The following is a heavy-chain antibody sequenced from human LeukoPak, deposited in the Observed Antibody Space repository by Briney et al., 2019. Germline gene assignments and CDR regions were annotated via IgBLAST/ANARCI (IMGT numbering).Heavy chain of an antibody. CDR2: IPYSGST. J-gene: IGHJ4*02. V-gene: IGHV4-39*07. Sequence: SETLSLTCTVSGDSISSSSDYWGWIRQPPGKGLEWIGSIPYSGSTYYNPSLKSRVTISVDTSKNQFSLKLSSVTAADTAVYYCARCKDYYVSGSYYKTFDYWGQGTLVTVSS. CDR3: ARCKDYYVSGSYYKTFDY. CDR1: GDSISSSSDY. D-gene: IGHD3-10*01.